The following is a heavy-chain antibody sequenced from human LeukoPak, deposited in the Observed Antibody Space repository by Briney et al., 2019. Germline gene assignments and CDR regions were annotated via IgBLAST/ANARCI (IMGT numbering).Heavy chain of an antibody. CDR1: GGSISSSSYY. CDR2: IYYSGST. Sequence: SETLSLTCTVSGGSISSSSYYWGWIRQPPGKGLEWIGSIYYSGSTYYNPSLKSRVTISVDTSENQFSLKLSSVTAADTAVYYCASRAGTMVRGVIIAGWFDPWGQGTLVTVSS. V-gene: IGHV4-39*01. J-gene: IGHJ5*02. CDR3: ASRAGTMVRGVIIAGWFDP. D-gene: IGHD3-10*01.